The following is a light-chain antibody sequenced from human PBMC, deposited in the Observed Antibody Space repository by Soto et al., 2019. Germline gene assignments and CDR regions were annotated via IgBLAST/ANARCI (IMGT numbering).Light chain of an antibody. V-gene: IGKV3-20*01. CDR1: QSVSSSY. J-gene: IGKJ3*01. Sequence: EIVLTQSPGTLSLSPGERATLSCRASQSVSSSYLAWYQQKPGQPPRLLIYGASSSSTGIPDRFSGSGSGTDFTLTISRLEHEDFAVSYCQQYGSSLAFTFGPGTKVDIK. CDR3: QQYGSSLAFT. CDR2: GAS.